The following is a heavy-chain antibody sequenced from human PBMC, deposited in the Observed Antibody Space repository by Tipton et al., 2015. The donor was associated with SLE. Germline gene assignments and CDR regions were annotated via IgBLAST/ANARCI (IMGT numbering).Heavy chain of an antibody. CDR2: ISGGGGTP. D-gene: IGHD4-17*01. V-gene: IGHV3-23*01. Sequence: SLRLSCAASGFTFRTYGMHWVRQSPGKGLEWVSGISGGGGTPYYADSVRGRFTISRDTAKSILYLQMNSLRAEDTAVYYCARGPYGDYRRGAYNDYGMDVWGQGTTVTVSS. J-gene: IGHJ6*02. CDR3: ARGPYGDYRRGAYNDYGMDV. CDR1: GFTFRTYG.